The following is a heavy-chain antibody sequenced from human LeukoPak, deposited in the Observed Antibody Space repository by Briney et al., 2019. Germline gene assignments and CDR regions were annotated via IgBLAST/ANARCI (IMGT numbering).Heavy chain of an antibody. CDR1: GYTFTSYD. D-gene: IGHD6-25*01. CDR2: MNPKSGNT. V-gene: IGHV1-8*01. CDR3: ARVYRLGIAASGY. J-gene: IGHJ4*02. Sequence: ASVKVSCKASGYTFTSYDINWVRQATGQGLEWMGWMNPKSGNTGYAQKFQGRVTMTRNTSISTAYMELSSLRSEDTAVYYCARVYRLGIAASGYWGQGTPVTVSS.